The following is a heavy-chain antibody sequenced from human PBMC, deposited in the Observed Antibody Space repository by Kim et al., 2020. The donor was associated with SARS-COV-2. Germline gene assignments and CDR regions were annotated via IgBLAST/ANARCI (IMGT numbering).Heavy chain of an antibody. D-gene: IGHD2-2*01. V-gene: IGHV3-23*01. CDR1: GFTFSSYA. Sequence: GGSLRLSCAASGFTFSSYAMSWVRQAPGKGLEWVSTITGSGGSTSYADSVKGRFTISRDNSKNTLYLQMNSLRAEDTAVYFCAKTPTVVVPAAISPWGQGTLGTVSS. J-gene: IGHJ5*02. CDR2: ITGSGGST. CDR3: AKTPTVVVPAAISP.